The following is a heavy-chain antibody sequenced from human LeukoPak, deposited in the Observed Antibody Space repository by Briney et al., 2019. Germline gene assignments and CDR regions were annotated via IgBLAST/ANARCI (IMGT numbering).Heavy chain of an antibody. CDR2: ISWNSGSI. J-gene: IGHJ4*02. V-gene: IGHV3-9*01. D-gene: IGHD3-10*01. CDR3: YGSGSYYKSSTHDY. CDR1: GFTFDDYA. Sequence: GRSLRLSCAASGFTFDDYAMHWVRQAPGKGLEWVSGISWNSGSIGYADSVKGRFTISRDNARNSLYLQMNSLRAEDTALYYCYGSGSYYKSSTHDYWGQGTLVTVSS.